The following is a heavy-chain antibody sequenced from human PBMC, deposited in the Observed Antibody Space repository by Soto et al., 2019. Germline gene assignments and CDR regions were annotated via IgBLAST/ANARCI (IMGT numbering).Heavy chain of an antibody. Sequence: GGSLRLSCTASGFTFGDYAMSWFRQAPGKGLEWVGFIRSKAYGGTTEYAASVKGRFTISRDDSKSIAYLQMNSLKTEDTAVYYCTRSLRYFDWLFPTPDYWGQGTLVTVSS. CDR2: IRSKAYGGTT. CDR1: GFTFGDYA. CDR3: TRSLRYFDWLFPTPDY. V-gene: IGHV3-49*03. J-gene: IGHJ4*02. D-gene: IGHD3-9*01.